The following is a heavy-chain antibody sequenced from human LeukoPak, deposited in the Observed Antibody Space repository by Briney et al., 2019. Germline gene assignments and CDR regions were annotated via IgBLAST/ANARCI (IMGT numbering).Heavy chain of an antibody. J-gene: IGHJ4*02. CDR1: GYTFTSYG. CDR3: TLYNY. D-gene: IGHD2-2*02. CDR2: ISAYNGNT. Sequence: ASVKVSCKASGYTFTSYGISWVRQAPGQGLEWMGWISAYNGNTNYAQKLQGRVTITRDTSATTAYMELSSLRSDDMAVYYCTLYNYWGQGTLVTVSS. V-gene: IGHV1-18*03.